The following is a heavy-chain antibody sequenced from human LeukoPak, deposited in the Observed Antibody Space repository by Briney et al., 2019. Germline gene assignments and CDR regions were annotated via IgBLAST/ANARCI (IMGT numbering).Heavy chain of an antibody. Sequence: GESLKISCKGSGYSFTSYWIGWVRQMPGKGLEWMGIIYPGDSDTRYSPSFQGQVTISADKSISTAYLQWSSLKASDTAMYYCARRAFDYYDSSGYYNWFDPWGQGTLVTVSS. J-gene: IGHJ5*02. CDR3: ARRAFDYYDSSGYYNWFDP. D-gene: IGHD3-22*01. CDR1: GYSFTSYW. V-gene: IGHV5-51*01. CDR2: IYPGDSDT.